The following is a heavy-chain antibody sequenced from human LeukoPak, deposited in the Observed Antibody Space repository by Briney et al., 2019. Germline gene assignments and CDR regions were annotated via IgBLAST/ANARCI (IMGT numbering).Heavy chain of an antibody. D-gene: IGHD1-26*01. J-gene: IGHJ2*01. CDR3: AKDRTVGASYWYFDL. CDR1: GFTFSSYA. Sequence: GGSLRLSCAASGFTFSSYAMSWVRQVPGKGLEWVSAICGSGGSTYYADSVKGRFTISRDNSKNTLYLQVDSLRAEDTAIYYCAKDRTVGASYWYFDLWGRGTLVTVSS. V-gene: IGHV3-23*01. CDR2: ICGSGGST.